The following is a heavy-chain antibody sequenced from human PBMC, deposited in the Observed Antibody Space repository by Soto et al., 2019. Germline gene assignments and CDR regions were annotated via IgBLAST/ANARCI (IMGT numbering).Heavy chain of an antibody. V-gene: IGHV1-18*01. CDR1: GYTFTSYA. CDR3: ARDLGGWPDY. CDR2: ISAYNGNT. D-gene: IGHD2-15*01. Sequence: ASVKVSCKASGYTFTSYAISWVRQAPGQGLEWMGWISAYNGNTKYSQKFQGRVTITRDTSASTAYMELSSLRSEDTAVYYCARDLGGWPDYWRQGTLVTVSS. J-gene: IGHJ4*02.